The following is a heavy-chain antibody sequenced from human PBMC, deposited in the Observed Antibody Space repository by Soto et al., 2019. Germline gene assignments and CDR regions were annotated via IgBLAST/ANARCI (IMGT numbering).Heavy chain of an antibody. CDR2: IYYTGTT. V-gene: IGHV4-39*01. D-gene: IGHD1-1*01. CDR1: GGSISSTDHF. Sequence: SETLSLTCTVSGGSISSTDHFWGWIRQPPGKGLEWIGSIYYTGTTYYNTSLKGRVTMSVDTSKNQFSLRLSSVTAADTAVYYCARAPPPGTTRYYYYLDVWGKGTTVTVSS. J-gene: IGHJ6*03. CDR3: ARAPPPGTTRYYYYLDV.